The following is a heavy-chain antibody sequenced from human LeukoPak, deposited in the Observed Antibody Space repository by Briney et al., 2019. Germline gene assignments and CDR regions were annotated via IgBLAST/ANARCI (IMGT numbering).Heavy chain of an antibody. CDR2: IYYSGST. CDR3: ARLRGNYFPDY. J-gene: IGHJ4*02. D-gene: IGHD4-11*01. V-gene: IGHV4-59*01. CDR1: GGSISDYY. Sequence: SETLSLTCTVSGGSISDYYWSWIRQPPGKGLEWIGYIYYSGSTNYNPSLKSRVTISVDTSKNQFSLKLSSVTAADTAVYYCARLRGNYFPDYWGQGILVTVSS.